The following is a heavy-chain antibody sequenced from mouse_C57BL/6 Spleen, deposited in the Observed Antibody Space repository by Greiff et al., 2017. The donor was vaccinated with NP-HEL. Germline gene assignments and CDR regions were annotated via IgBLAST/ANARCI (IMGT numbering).Heavy chain of an antibody. CDR3: ARGDGDFAY. CDR2: ISSGCSTI. V-gene: IGHV5-17*01. J-gene: IGHJ3*01. CDR1: GFTFSDYG. D-gene: IGHD3-3*01. Sequence: DVQLVESGGGLVKPGGSLKLSCAASGFTFSDYGMHWVRQAPEKGLEWVAYISSGCSTIFYADTVKGRFTISRDNAKNTLFLQMTSLRSDDTAMYYCARGDGDFAYWGQGTLVTVSA.